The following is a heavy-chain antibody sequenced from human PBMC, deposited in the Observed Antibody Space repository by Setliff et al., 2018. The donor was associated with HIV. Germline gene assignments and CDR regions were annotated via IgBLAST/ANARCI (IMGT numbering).Heavy chain of an antibody. V-gene: IGHV4-31*03. CDR1: GGSISSGGYY. D-gene: IGHD5-12*01. CDR3: ARGGVLLRFGYFDY. J-gene: IGHJ4*01. CDR2: IYNSGFT. Sequence: SSETLSLTCTVSGGSISSGGYYWSWIRQHPEKGLEWIGYIYNSGFTYYSQSLYGRATISQDVIENQFSLRLDSVTAADTAVYYCARGGVLLRFGYFDYWGQGSLVTVSS.